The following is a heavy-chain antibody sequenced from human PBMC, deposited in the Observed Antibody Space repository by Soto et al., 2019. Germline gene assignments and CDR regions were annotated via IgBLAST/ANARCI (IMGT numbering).Heavy chain of an antibody. Sequence: TGGSLRLSCAASGFTFSNYAMSWVRQAPGKGLDWVSSISGSGGNTYYADSVKGRFTISRDNSKSTLYLHMNSLRVEDTAVYYCTVGEMIPRLFAPWGQGTQVTVSS. CDR2: ISGSGGNT. CDR3: TVGEMIPRLFAP. CDR1: GFTFSNYA. J-gene: IGHJ5*02. D-gene: IGHD3-10*01. V-gene: IGHV3-23*01.